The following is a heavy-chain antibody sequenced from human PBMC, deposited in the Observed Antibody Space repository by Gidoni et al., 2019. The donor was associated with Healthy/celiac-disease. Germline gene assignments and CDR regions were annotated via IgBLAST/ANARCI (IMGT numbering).Heavy chain of an antibody. CDR1: VGPFSRYA. CDR3: ARVAVVYGGNSAWFDP. D-gene: IGHD4-17*01. V-gene: IGHV1-69*06. J-gene: IGHJ5*02. Sequence: QVQLVQSGAEAKKPGFSLKVSCKASVGPFSRYAISCVRQAPGQGLEWMGGIIPIFGTANYAQKFQGRVTITADKSTSTAYMELSSLRSEDTAVYYCARVAVVYGGNSAWFDPWGQGTLVTVSS. CDR2: IIPIFGTA.